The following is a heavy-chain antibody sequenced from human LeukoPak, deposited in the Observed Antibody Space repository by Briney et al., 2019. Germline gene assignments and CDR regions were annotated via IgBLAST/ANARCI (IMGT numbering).Heavy chain of an antibody. CDR2: TFYRSKWYH. Sequence: SQTLSLTCAISGDSVSSNRAAWIWIRQSPSRGLEWLGRTFYRSKWYHDYAVSVKSRILINSDTSNNQFSLQLNSLTPEDTAVYYCAREKDDYFPFDPWGQGTLVTVSS. V-gene: IGHV6-1*01. CDR1: GDSVSSNRAA. D-gene: IGHD2/OR15-2a*01. J-gene: IGHJ5*02. CDR3: AREKDDYFPFDP.